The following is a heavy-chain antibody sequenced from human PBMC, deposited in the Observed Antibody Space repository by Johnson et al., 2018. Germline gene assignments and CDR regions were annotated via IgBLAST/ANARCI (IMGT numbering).Heavy chain of an antibody. CDR3: ARGADDFDI. V-gene: IGHV4-34*01. J-gene: IGHJ3*02. Sequence: QVQLQQWGAGLLKPSETLSLTCAVYGGSFSDYYWSWIRQPPGKGLEWIGEINHSGSTNYNPSLKSRLTISVDSSKPQFSLKLSSVTAADTAVYYCARGADDFDIWGRGTMVTVSS. CDR2: INHSGST. CDR1: GGSFSDYY.